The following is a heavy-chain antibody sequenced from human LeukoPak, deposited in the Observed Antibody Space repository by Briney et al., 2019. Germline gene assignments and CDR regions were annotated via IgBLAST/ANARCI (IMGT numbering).Heavy chain of an antibody. J-gene: IGHJ4*02. Sequence: GASVKVPCKASGYGFTACYIHWVRQAPGQGLEWMGWINPNNGGTSYAQKFQGRATMTRDTSISTAYVELNSLTSDDTAMYYCARRYCTTTSCYFDYWGQGTLVTVSS. CDR2: INPNNGGT. V-gene: IGHV1-2*02. CDR1: GYGFTACY. CDR3: ARRYCTTTSCYFDY. D-gene: IGHD2-2*01.